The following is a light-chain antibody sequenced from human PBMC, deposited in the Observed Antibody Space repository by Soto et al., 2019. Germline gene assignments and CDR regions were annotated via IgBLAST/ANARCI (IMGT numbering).Light chain of an antibody. Sequence: QMTQSPSTLSASVGDRVTITCRASQNVNKWLAWFQQKPGKVPKLLIFDASTLQTGVPSRFSGSGSGTDFSLTISSLQPEDFATYYCQQSYSTPPWTFGQGTKVDIK. CDR1: QNVNKW. J-gene: IGKJ1*01. CDR3: QQSYSTPPWT. V-gene: IGKV1-39*01. CDR2: DAS.